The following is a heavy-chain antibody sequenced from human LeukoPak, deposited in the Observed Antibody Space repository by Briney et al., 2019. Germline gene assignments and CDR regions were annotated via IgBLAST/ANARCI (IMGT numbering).Heavy chain of an antibody. CDR1: GGSFSGYY. CDR2: INHSGST. J-gene: IGHJ5*02. V-gene: IGHV4-34*01. CDR3: ARSLFGDLPLNWFDP. Sequence: SETLSLTCAVYGGSFSGYYWSWIRQPPGKGLEWIGEINHSGSTNYNPSLKSRVTISVDTSKNQFSLKLSSVTAADTAVYYCARSLFGDLPLNWFDPWGQGTLVTVSS. D-gene: IGHD3-10*02.